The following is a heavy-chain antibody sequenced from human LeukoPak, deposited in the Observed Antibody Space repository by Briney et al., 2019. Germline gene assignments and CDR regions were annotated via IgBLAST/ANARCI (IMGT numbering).Heavy chain of an antibody. Sequence: SETLSLTCTVSGYSISSGYYWGWIRQPPGKGLEWIGSIYHSGSTYYNPSLKSRVTISVDTSKNQFSLKLSSVTAADTAVYYCASTSAYYYDSSGYLNFDYWGQGTLVTASS. CDR1: GYSISSGYY. CDR3: ASTSAYYYDSSGYLNFDY. D-gene: IGHD3-22*01. CDR2: IYHSGST. J-gene: IGHJ4*02. V-gene: IGHV4-38-2*02.